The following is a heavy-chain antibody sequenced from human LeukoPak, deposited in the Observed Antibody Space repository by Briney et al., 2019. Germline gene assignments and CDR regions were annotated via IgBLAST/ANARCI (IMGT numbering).Heavy chain of an antibody. J-gene: IGHJ4*02. V-gene: IGHV3-21*01. CDR3: ARGGDTISHFDY. Sequence: PGGSLRLSCAASGFILSSYTMNWVRQAPGKGLEWVSSISSGSTYIYYLDSVKGRFTVSRDNAKNSVYLQMNSLRAEDTAVYYCARGGDTISHFDYWGQGTLVTVSS. CDR1: GFILSSYT. D-gene: IGHD3-9*01. CDR2: ISSGSTYI.